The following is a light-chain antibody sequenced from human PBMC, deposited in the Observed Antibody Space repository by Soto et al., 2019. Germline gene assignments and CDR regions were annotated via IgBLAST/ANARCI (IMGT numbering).Light chain of an antibody. J-gene: IGKJ2*01. V-gene: IGKV1-17*01. Sequence: DIPMTQSPSSLSASVGDRVTITCRASQGISNLLGWFQHKPGKAPKRLIYAASSLQGGFPSRFSGSGSGTEFTLTITGLQPEDFADYYCLQHNTYPYTFGQGTKLEIK. CDR1: QGISNL. CDR3: LQHNTYPYT. CDR2: AAS.